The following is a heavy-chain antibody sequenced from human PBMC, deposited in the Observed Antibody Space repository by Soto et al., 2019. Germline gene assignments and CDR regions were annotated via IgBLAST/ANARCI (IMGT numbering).Heavy chain of an antibody. CDR3: ARRERYYGSPGWFDP. V-gene: IGHV4-39*01. J-gene: IGHJ5*01. Sequence: SETLSLTCSVSGASINNFAYYWGWIRQPPGKGLEWIGTVYYNENTYYNPSLKSRVAISVDTAKNQFSLNLRSVTAADTAIYFCARRERYYGSPGWFDPWGQGTLVTGSS. D-gene: IGHD3-10*01. CDR1: GASINNFAYY. CDR2: VYYNENT.